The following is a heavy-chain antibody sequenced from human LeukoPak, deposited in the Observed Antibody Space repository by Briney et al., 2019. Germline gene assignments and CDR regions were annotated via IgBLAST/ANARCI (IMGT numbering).Heavy chain of an antibody. CDR2: INHSGST. CDR3: ARGSSSWYGGFDY. V-gene: IGHV4-34*01. CDR1: GGSFSGYY. J-gene: IGHJ4*02. D-gene: IGHD6-13*01. Sequence: SETLSLTCAVYGGSFSGYYWSWIRQPPGKGLEWIGEINHSGSTNYNPSLKSRVTISVDTSKNQFSLKLTSVTAADTAVYSCARGSSSWYGGFDYWGQGTPVTVSS.